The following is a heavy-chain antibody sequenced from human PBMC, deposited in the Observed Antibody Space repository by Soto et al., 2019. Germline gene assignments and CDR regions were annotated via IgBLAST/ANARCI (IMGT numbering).Heavy chain of an antibody. CDR1: GFTFSSYS. CDR3: ATSYDFWSGYYWAPGAFDI. Sequence: EVQLVESGGGLVKPGGSLRLSCAASGFTFSSYSMNWVRQAPGKGLEWVSSISSSSSYIYYADSVKGRFTISRDNAKNSLYLQMNSLRADDTAVYYCATSYDFWSGYYWAPGAFDIWGQGTMVTVSS. CDR2: ISSSSSYI. V-gene: IGHV3-21*01. J-gene: IGHJ3*02. D-gene: IGHD3-3*01.